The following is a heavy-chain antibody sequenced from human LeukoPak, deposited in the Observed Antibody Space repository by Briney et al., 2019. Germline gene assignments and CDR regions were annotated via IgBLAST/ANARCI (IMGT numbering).Heavy chain of an antibody. D-gene: IGHD5-24*01. Sequence: GGSPRLSCAASGFTFNSYGMHWVRQAPGKGLEWVAFIRYDGSYEYYADSVKGRFTISRDNSKTTLYLQMNSLRSEDTAVYCCAKDGGLHLYYYYNYMDIWGKGTTVTVSS. CDR2: IRYDGSYE. CDR1: GFTFNSYG. J-gene: IGHJ6*03. V-gene: IGHV3-30*02. CDR3: AKDGGLHLYYYYNYMDI.